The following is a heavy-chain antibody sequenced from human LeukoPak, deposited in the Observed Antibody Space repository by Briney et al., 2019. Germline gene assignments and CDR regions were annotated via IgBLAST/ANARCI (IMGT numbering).Heavy chain of an antibody. Sequence: GESLKISCKGSGYSFTSYWIGWVRQATGQGLEWMGWMNPNSGNTGYAQKFQGRVTMTRNTSISTAYMELSSLRSEDTAVYYCARNVWFGEYWFDYWGQGTLVTVSS. J-gene: IGHJ4*02. D-gene: IGHD3-10*01. CDR1: GYSFTSYW. CDR3: ARNVWFGEYWFDY. CDR2: MNPNSGNT. V-gene: IGHV1-8*02.